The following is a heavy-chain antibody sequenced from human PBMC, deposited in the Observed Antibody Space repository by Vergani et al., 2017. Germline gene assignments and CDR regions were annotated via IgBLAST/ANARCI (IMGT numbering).Heavy chain of an antibody. CDR2: INSDGSST. V-gene: IGHV3-74*02. J-gene: IGHJ4*02. Sequence: VQLVESGGGLVQSGGSLRLSCAASGFTFSSYWMHWVRQAPGKGLVWVSRINSDGSSTSYADSVKGRFTISRDNSKNTLYLQMNSLRAEDTAVYYCARGASGDYVSSFDYWGQGTLVTVSS. CDR1: GFTFSSYW. D-gene: IGHD4-17*01. CDR3: ARGASGDYVSSFDY.